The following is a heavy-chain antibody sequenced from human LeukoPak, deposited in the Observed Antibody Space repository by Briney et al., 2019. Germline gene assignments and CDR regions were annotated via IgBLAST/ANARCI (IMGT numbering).Heavy chain of an antibody. CDR2: INPNSGGT. V-gene: IGHV1-2*02. J-gene: IGHJ6*02. Sequence: GSVPVSCKASGYTFTGYYMHWVRQAPGQGLEWMGWINPNSGGTNYAQKFQGRVTMTRDTSISTAYMELSRLRSDDTAVYYCARDSSSWGNYGMDVWGQGTTV. CDR3: ARDSSSWGNYGMDV. D-gene: IGHD6-13*01. CDR1: GYTFTGYY.